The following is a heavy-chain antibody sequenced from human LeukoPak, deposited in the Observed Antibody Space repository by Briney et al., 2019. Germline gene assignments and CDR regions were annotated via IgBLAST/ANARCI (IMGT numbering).Heavy chain of an antibody. D-gene: IGHD2-15*01. CDR3: ASENPHYCSGGSCYPDY. Sequence: SQTLSLTCTVSGGSISSGGYYWSWIRQPPGKGLEWIGYIYHSGSTYYNPSLKSRVTISVDTSKNQFSLKLSSVTAADTAVYYCASENPHYCSGGSCYPDYWGQGTLVTVSS. V-gene: IGHV4-30-2*01. CDR2: IYHSGST. J-gene: IGHJ4*02. CDR1: GGSISSGGYY.